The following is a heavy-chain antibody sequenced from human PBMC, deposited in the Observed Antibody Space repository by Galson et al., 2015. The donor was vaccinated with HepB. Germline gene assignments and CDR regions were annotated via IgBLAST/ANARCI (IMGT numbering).Heavy chain of an antibody. CDR3: ARHESESKTYAADN. J-gene: IGHJ4*02. D-gene: IGHD2-2*01. CDR1: GGSISSSSYY. Sequence: SETLSLTCTVSGGSISSSSYYWGWLRQPPGKGLEWIGSFYYTGNTHYNPSLKSRVTISGDTSKNQFSLELNSVTAADTAVYYCARHESESKTYAADNWGQGTLVTASS. V-gene: IGHV4-39*01. CDR2: FYYTGNT.